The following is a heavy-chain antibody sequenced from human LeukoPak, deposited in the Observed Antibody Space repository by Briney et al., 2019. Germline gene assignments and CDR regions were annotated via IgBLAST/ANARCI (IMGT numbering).Heavy chain of an antibody. D-gene: IGHD3-3*01. CDR1: GGSISSSNYY. J-gene: IGHJ6*03. CDR2: IYYSGHT. Sequence: PSETLYLTCTVSGGSISSSNYYWGWIRQPPGNGLEWIGTIYYSGHTYYNPSLKSRVTIFVDTSQNQFSLKLSSVTAADTAVYYCARHRRDHDFWSGSNPTDYYYYMDVWGKGTSVTVS. V-gene: IGHV4-39*01. CDR3: ARHRRDHDFWSGSNPTDYYYYMDV.